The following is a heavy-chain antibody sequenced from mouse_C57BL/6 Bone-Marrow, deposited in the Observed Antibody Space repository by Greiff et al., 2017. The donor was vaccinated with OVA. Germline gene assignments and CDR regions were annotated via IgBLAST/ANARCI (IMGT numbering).Heavy chain of an antibody. CDR3: APGNYYGSSYLYAMDY. Sequence: EVQLQQSGPELVKPGASVKMSCKASGYTFTDYNMHWVKQSHGKSLEWIGYINPNNGGTSYNQKFKGKATLTVNKSSSTAYMELRSLTSEDSAVYYCAPGNYYGSSYLYAMDYWGQGTSVTVSS. J-gene: IGHJ4*01. D-gene: IGHD1-1*01. V-gene: IGHV1-22*01. CDR2: INPNNGGT. CDR1: GYTFTDYN.